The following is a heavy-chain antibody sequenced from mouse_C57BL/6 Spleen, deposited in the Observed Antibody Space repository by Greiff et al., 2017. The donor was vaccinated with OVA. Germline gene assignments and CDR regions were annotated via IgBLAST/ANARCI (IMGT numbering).Heavy chain of an antibody. D-gene: IGHD3-3*01. J-gene: IGHJ3*01. CDR1: GYAFSSSW. CDR2: IYPGDGDT. Sequence: VQLQQSGPELVKPGASVKISCKASGYAFSSSWMNWVKQRPGKGLEWIGRIYPGDGDTNYNGKFKGKATLTADKSSSTAYMQLSSLTSEDSAVYFCAREGAGPGAFAYWGQGTLVTVSA. V-gene: IGHV1-82*01. CDR3: AREGAGPGAFAY.